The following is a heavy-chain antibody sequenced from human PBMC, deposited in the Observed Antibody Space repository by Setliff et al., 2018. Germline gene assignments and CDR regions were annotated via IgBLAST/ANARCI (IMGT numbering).Heavy chain of an antibody. CDR3: AGPFDVGPYPRPIDDLDL. CDR1: GYIFRDYY. V-gene: IGHV1-2*02. J-gene: IGHJ3*01. Sequence: GASVKVSCKASGYIFRDYYIHWVRQAPGQGLEWMGWINPNSGGREYAEAFQGRVTMTGDTSIRTAFMELSGLTSDDTAVYYCAGPFDVGPYPRPIDDLDLWGQGTRVTVSS. CDR2: INPNSGGR. D-gene: IGHD3-9*01.